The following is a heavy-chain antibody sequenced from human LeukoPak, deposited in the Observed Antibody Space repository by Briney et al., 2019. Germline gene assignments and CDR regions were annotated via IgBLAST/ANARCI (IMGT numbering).Heavy chain of an antibody. V-gene: IGHV4-30-2*01. D-gene: IGHD3-22*01. CDR2: IYHSGST. J-gene: IGHJ4*02. CDR3: ARSSGPFDY. Sequence: SQALSLTCAVSGGSISSGGYSWSWIRQPPGKGLEWIGYIYHSGSTYYNPSLKSRVTISVDRSKDQFSLKLSSVTAADTAVYYCARSSGPFDYWGQGTLVTVSS. CDR1: GGSISSGGYS.